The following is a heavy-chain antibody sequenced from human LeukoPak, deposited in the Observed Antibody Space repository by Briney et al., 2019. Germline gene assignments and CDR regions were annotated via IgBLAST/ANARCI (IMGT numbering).Heavy chain of an antibody. CDR2: INHSGSI. CDR1: GGSISTSNW. Sequence: SGTLSLTCAVSGGSISTSNWWSWVRQPPGKGLEWIGEINHSGSINYNPSLKSRVTISVDKSKNQFSLKLSSVTAADTAVYYCARKTYDSSGLIPHPGVFDIWGQGTKVTVSS. V-gene: IGHV4-4*02. D-gene: IGHD3-22*01. J-gene: IGHJ3*02. CDR3: ARKTYDSSGLIPHPGVFDI.